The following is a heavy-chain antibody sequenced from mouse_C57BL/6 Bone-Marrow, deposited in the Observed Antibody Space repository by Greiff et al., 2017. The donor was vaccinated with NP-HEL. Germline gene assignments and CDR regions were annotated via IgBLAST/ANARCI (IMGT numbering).Heavy chain of an antibody. V-gene: IGHV5-6*01. CDR3: ARLITTVVDFAY. CDR1: GFTFSSYG. J-gene: IGHJ3*01. D-gene: IGHD1-1*01. CDR2: ISSGGSYT. Sequence: EVNLVESGGDLVKPGGSLKLSCAASGFTFSSYGMSWVRQTPDKRLEWVATISSGGSYTYYPDSVKGRFTISRDNAKNTLYLQMSSLKSEDTAMYYCARLITTVVDFAYWGQGTLVTVSA.